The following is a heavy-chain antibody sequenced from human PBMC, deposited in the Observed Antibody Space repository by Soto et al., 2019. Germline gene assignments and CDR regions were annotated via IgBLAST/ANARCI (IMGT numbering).Heavy chain of an antibody. CDR2: IGPESGAT. J-gene: IGHJ4*02. Sequence: ASVKVSCKASGYTFTGHYIHWVRQAPEQGPEWMGEIGPESGATRYAQRFQGRVTMTRDMSITTVYMELNNLSPDDTAVYYCGRGRSGQIVVFYWGQGTPVTVSS. V-gene: IGHV1-2*02. CDR1: GYTFTGHY. D-gene: IGHD1-26*01. CDR3: GRGRSGQIVVFY.